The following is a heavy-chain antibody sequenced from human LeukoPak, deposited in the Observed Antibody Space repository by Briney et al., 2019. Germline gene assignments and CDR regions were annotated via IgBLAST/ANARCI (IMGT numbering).Heavy chain of an antibody. V-gene: IGHV1-18*01. CDR1: GYTFTSYG. CDR3: ATMGYGSGSYYNVGSY. D-gene: IGHD3-10*01. CDR2: ISAYNGNT. Sequence: GASVKVSCKASGYTFTSYGISWVRQAPGQGREGMGWISAYNGNTNYAQKLQGRVTITTDTSTSTAYMELRSLRSDDTAVYYCATMGYGSGSYYNVGSYWGQGTLVTVSS. J-gene: IGHJ4*02.